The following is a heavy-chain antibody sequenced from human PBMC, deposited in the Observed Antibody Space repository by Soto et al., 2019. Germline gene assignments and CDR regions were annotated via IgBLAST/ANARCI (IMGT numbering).Heavy chain of an antibody. CDR2: IYHSGST. CDR1: GYSIKSGYD. V-gene: IGHV4-38-2*01. D-gene: IGHD2-2*01. J-gene: IGHJ5*02. CDR3: ARLNPLLENWFDP. Sequence: PSDTPSLSCAVCGYSIKSGYDGGSMRHPPGQGLQWIGSIYHSGSTCYNPSLKSRVTISVDTSKNQFSLKLSSVTAADTAVYYCARLNPLLENWFDPWGQGPLVAVPS.